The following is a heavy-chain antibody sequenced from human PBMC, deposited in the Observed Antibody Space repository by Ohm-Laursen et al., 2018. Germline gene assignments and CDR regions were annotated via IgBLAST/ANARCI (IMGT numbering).Heavy chain of an antibody. Sequence: GSLRLSCAAPGFTFSSYWMSWVRQAPGKGLEWVANIKQDGSEKYYVDSVKGRFTISRDNAKNSLYLQMNSLRAEDTAVYYCARDFKAFDIWGQGTMVTVSS. CDR2: IKQDGSEK. J-gene: IGHJ3*02. V-gene: IGHV3-7*01. CDR3: ARDFKAFDI. CDR1: GFTFSSYW.